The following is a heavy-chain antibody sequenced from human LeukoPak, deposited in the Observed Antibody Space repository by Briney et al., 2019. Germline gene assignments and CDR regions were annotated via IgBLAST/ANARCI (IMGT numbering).Heavy chain of an antibody. V-gene: IGHV3-21*01. D-gene: IGHD3-22*01. CDR2: IRYTSAYI. CDR1: GFTFSDYN. Sequence: GSLRLSCAASGFTFSDYNMNWVRQAPGKGLEWVSSIRYTSAYIYYADSVKGRSTISRDNTENSVYLQMNSLRVEDTAVYYCARDFRNYYDSSGYYESWGQGTLVTVSS. J-gene: IGHJ4*02. CDR3: ARDFRNYYDSSGYYES.